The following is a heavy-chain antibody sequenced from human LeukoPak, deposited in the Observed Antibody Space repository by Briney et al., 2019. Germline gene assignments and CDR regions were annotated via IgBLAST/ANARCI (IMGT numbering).Heavy chain of an antibody. J-gene: IGHJ4*02. CDR1: GGSISSTTYY. CDR2: IYYSGST. CDR3: AREISHPCSSTSCSAFDY. D-gene: IGHD2-2*01. V-gene: IGHV4-31*03. Sequence: SETLSLTCTVSGGSISSTTYYWSWIRQHPGKGLEWIGYIYYSGSTYYNPSLKSRVTISVDTSKNQFSLKLSSVTAADTAVYYCAREISHPCSSTSCSAFDYWGQGTLVTVSS.